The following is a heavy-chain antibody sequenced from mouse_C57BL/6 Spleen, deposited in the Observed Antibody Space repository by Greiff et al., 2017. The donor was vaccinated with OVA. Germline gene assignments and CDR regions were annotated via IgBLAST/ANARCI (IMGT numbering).Heavy chain of an antibody. CDR3: ARASLYFDY. CDR1: GFTFSDYG. D-gene: IGHD6-1*01. J-gene: IGHJ2*01. CDR2: ISSGSSTI. V-gene: IGHV5-17*01. Sequence: EVQVVESGGGLVKPGGSLKLSCAASGFTFSDYGMHWVRQAPEKGLEWVAYISSGSSTIYYADTVKGRFTISRDNAKNTLFLQMTSLRSEDTAMYYCARASLYFDYWGQGTTLTVSS.